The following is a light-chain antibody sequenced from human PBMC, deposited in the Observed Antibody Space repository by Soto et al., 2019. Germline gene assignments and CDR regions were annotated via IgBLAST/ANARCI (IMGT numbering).Light chain of an antibody. Sequence: EVVLTQSPDTLSLSPGEGVTLSCRASETVRDYVAWHQQHPGQAPRLLVFGASTRASGVPDRFSGSGSGTYFTLTINRREPDDFAVYYCQQDDTSPYSFGPGTKLEIK. CDR2: GAS. CDR3: QQDDTSPYS. J-gene: IGKJ2*01. CDR1: ETVRDY. V-gene: IGKV3-20*01.